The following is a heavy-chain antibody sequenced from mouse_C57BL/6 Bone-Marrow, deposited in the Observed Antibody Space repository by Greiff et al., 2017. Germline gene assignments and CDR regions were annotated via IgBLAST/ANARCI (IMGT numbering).Heavy chain of an antibody. Sequence: DVHLVESGGGLVKPGGSLKLSCAASGFTFSSYAMSWVRQTPEKRLEWVATISDGGSYTYYPDNVKGRFTISRDNAKNNLYLQMSHLKSEDTAMYYCARDRVGRSTMVPYAMDYWGQGTSVTVSS. D-gene: IGHD2-1*01. V-gene: IGHV5-4*01. J-gene: IGHJ4*01. CDR1: GFTFSSYA. CDR2: ISDGGSYT. CDR3: ARDRVGRSTMVPYAMDY.